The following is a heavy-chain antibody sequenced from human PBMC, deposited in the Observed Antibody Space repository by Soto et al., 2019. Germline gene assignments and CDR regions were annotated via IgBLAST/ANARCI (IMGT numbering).Heavy chain of an antibody. Sequence: ASVKVSCKASGGTFSSYAISWVRQAPGQGLEWMGGVIPIFGTANYAQKFQGRVTITADESTSTAYMELSSLRSEDTAVYYCARGEYSSPSRFYYYYGVDVWGQGTTVTVPS. CDR3: ARGEYSSPSRFYYYYGVDV. V-gene: IGHV1-69*13. J-gene: IGHJ6*02. D-gene: IGHD6-6*01. CDR1: GGTFSSYA. CDR2: VIPIFGTA.